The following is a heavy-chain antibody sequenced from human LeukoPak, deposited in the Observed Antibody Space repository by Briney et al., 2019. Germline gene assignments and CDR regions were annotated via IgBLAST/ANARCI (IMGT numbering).Heavy chain of an antibody. D-gene: IGHD5-12*01. Sequence: PGGSLRLSCAASGFTFSSYSMNWVRQARAKGLEWVSSISSSSSYIYYADSVKGRFTISRDNAKNSLYLQMNSLRAEDTAVYYCAMYSGYDLDYFDYWGQGTLVTVSS. CDR1: GFTFSSYS. CDR3: AMYSGYDLDYFDY. V-gene: IGHV3-21*01. CDR2: ISSSSSYI. J-gene: IGHJ4*02.